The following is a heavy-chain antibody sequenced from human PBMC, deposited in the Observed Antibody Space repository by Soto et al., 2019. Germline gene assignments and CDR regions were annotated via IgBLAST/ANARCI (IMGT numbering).Heavy chain of an antibody. Sequence: QVQLVQSGAEVKKPGSSVKVSCKASGGTFSSYAISWVRQAPGQGLEWMGGIIPIFGTANYAQKFQGRVTITADESTSTAYMELSSLRSEDTAVYYCARGIVLLTMIVVESGRVRYFDYWGQGTLVTVSS. CDR1: GGTFSSYA. J-gene: IGHJ4*02. V-gene: IGHV1-69*12. CDR3: ARGIVLLTMIVVESGRVRYFDY. CDR2: IIPIFGTA. D-gene: IGHD3-22*01.